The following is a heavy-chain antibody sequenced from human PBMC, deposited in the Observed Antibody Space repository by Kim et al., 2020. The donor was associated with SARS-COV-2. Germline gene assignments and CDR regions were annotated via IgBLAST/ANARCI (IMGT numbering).Heavy chain of an antibody. D-gene: IGHD2-21*02. CDR1: GFTFSSYG. CDR2: ISYDGSNK. CDR3: GSHPVVVTAMGTFDI. V-gene: IGHV3-30*03. J-gene: IGHJ3*02. Sequence: GWSLRLSCAASGFTFSSYGMHWVRQAPGKGLEWVAVISYDGSNKYYADSVKGRFTISRDNSKNTLYLQMNSLRAEDTAVYYCGSHPVVVTAMGTFDIWGQGTMVTVSS.